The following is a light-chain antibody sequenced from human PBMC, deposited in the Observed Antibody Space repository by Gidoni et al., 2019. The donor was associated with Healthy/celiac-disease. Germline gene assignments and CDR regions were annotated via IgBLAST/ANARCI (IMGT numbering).Light chain of an antibody. CDR3: QKYNSAPLLT. V-gene: IGKV1-27*01. J-gene: IGKJ4*01. CDR1: QGISNY. Sequence: DIQMTQSPSSLSASVGDRVTITCRASQGISNYLAWYQQKPEKVPKPLIYAASTLQSGVPSRFSGSGAGTDFTLTISSLQPEDVATYYCQKYNSAPLLTFGGXTKVEIK. CDR2: AAS.